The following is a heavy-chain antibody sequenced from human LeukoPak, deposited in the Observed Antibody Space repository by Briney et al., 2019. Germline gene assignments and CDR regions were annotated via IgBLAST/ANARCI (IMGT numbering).Heavy chain of an antibody. CDR2: ISASGGTT. J-gene: IGHJ2*01. D-gene: IGHD4-17*01. CDR1: QLTFNRYV. CDR3: ATLYGDYNWYFDL. Sequence: GGSLRLSCTSSQLTFNRYVMAWVRQAPGKGLEWVSTISASGGTTYYADSVQGWFTISRDNSKNTLYLQMNSLRAEDTAVYYCATLYGDYNWYFDLWGRGTLVTVSS. V-gene: IGHV3-23*01.